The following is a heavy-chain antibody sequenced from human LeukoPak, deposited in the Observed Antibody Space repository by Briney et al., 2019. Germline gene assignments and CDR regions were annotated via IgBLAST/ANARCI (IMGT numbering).Heavy chain of an antibody. J-gene: IGHJ6*02. CDR3: ARRPLYGMDV. CDR2: IDPSDSYT. Sequence: GESLKISCKGSGYSFTSYWISWVRQMPGKGLEWMGKIDPSDSYTNYSPSFQGHVTISADKSITTAYLQWSSLEASDTAMYYCARRPLYGMDVWGQGTTVTVSS. D-gene: IGHD6-6*01. CDR1: GYSFTSYW. V-gene: IGHV5-10-1*01.